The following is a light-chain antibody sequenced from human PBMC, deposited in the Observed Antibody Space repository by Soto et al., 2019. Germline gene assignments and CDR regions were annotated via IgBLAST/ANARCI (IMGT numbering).Light chain of an antibody. Sequence: EVVLTQSPGTLSLSPGERATLSCRASQSVISGDLAWYQQKPGQAPRLLLYRKSSRVTGVPDRFSGSGSGTDFSLTISRLEPEDFSVYYCQQYGNFPRTFGQWTKVEIK. CDR2: RKS. V-gene: IGKV3-20*01. J-gene: IGKJ1*01. CDR3: QQYGNFPRT. CDR1: QSVISGD.